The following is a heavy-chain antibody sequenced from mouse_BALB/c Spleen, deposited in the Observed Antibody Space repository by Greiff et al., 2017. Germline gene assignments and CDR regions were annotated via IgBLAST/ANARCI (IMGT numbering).Heavy chain of an antibody. J-gene: IGHJ4*01. V-gene: IGHV5-12-2*01. CDR2: ISNGGGST. CDR3: ARYYYGSSYVHYAMDY. Sequence: EVKLMESGGGLVQPGGSLKLSCAASGFTFSSYTMSWVRQTPEKRLEWVAYISNGGGSTYYPDTVKGRFTISRDNAKNTLYLQMSSLKSEDTAMYYCARYYYGSSYVHYAMDYWGQGTSVTVSS. D-gene: IGHD1-1*01. CDR1: GFTFSSYT.